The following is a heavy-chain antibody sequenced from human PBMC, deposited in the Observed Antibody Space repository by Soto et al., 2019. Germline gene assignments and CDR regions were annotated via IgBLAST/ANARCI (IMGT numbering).Heavy chain of an antibody. J-gene: IGHJ4*02. Sequence: PSETLSLTCAVYGGSFSGYYWSWIRQPPGKGLEWIGEINHSGSTNYNPSLKSRVTISVDTFKNQFSLKLSSVTAADTAVFYCARATGPYFRGSFDYWGQGTLVTVSS. CDR3: ARATGPYFRGSFDY. D-gene: IGHD3-10*02. CDR1: GGSFSGYY. V-gene: IGHV4-34*01. CDR2: INHSGST.